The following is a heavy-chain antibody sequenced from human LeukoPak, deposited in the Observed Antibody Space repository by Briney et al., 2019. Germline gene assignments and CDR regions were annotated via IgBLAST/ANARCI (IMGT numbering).Heavy chain of an antibody. J-gene: IGHJ3*02. D-gene: IGHD3-22*01. CDR3: ASPYYYDSSGYETDDAFDI. CDR2: ISGSGGST. V-gene: IGHV3-23*01. Sequence: PGGSLRLSCAASGFTFSSYAMSWVRQAPGKGLEWVSAISGSGGSTYYADSVKGRFTISRDNAKNSLYLQMNSLRAEDTAVYYCASPYYYDSSGYETDDAFDIWGQGTMVTVSS. CDR1: GFTFSSYA.